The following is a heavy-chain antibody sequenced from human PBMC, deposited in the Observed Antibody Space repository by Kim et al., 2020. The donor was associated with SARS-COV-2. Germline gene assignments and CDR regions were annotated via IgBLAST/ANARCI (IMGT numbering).Heavy chain of an antibody. V-gene: IGHV3-21*01. CDR1: GFTFSSYS. Sequence: GGSPRLSCAASGFTFSSYSMNWVRQAPGKGLEWVSSISSSSSYIYYADSVKGRFTISRDNAKNSLYLQMNSLRAEETAVYYCARVPVSSFGEPLYYFDYWGQGTLVTVSS. CDR3: ARVPVSSFGEPLYYFDY. CDR2: ISSSSSYI. D-gene: IGHD3-10*01. J-gene: IGHJ4*02.